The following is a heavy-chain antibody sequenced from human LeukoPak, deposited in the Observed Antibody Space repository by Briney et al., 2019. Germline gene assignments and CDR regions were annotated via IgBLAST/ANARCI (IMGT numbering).Heavy chain of an antibody. J-gene: IGHJ6*02. Sequence: PGGFLRLSCAASGFTFSSYAMSWVRQAPGKGLEWVSAISGSGGSTYYADSVKGRLTISRDNSKITLYLQMNSLRAEDTAVYYCAKGLRDIVVVVAATNGYGMDVWGQGTTVTVSS. V-gene: IGHV3-23*01. CDR1: GFTFSSYA. CDR3: AKGLRDIVVVVAATNGYGMDV. D-gene: IGHD2-15*01. CDR2: ISGSGGST.